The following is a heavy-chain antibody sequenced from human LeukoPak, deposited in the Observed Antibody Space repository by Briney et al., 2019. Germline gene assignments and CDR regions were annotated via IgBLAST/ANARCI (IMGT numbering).Heavy chain of an antibody. Sequence: SETLSLTCTVSGGSISSGDYYWSWIRQPPGKGLEWIGYIYYSGSTYYNPSLKSRVTISVDTSKNQFSLKLSSVTAADTAVYYWARVGDNNWFDPWGQGTLVTVSS. V-gene: IGHV4-30-4*01. CDR2: IYYSGST. J-gene: IGHJ5*02. CDR1: GGSISSGDYY. CDR3: ARVGDNNWFDP. D-gene: IGHD1-26*01.